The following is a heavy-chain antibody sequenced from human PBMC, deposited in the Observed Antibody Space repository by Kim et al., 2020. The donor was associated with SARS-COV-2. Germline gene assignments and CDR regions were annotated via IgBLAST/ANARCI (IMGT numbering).Heavy chain of an antibody. D-gene: IGHD1-1*01. Sequence: GESTKISCKGSRDTFISYYIAWVRQMPGKGLEWMGIIYPDDSATTYNPSFQGLVTISADQSISTAYLQLTSLKASDSAIYYCARPTSPYNFYGMDVWGQG. J-gene: IGHJ6*02. V-gene: IGHV5-51*01. CDR3: ARPTSPYNFYGMDV. CDR1: RDTFISYY. CDR2: IYPDDSAT.